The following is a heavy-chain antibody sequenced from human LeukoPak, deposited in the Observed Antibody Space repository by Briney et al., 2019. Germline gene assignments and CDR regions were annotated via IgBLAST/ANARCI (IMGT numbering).Heavy chain of an antibody. CDR1: GGSFSGYY. Sequence: SETLSLTCAVYGGSFSGYYWSWIRQPPGKGLEWIGEINHSGSTNYNPSLKSRVTISVDTSKNQFSLKLRSVTAADTAVYYCASEGDAGYYYYYGMDVWGQGTTVTVSS. CDR2: INHSGST. V-gene: IGHV4-34*01. D-gene: IGHD2-21*02. CDR3: ASEGDAGYYYYYGMDV. J-gene: IGHJ6*02.